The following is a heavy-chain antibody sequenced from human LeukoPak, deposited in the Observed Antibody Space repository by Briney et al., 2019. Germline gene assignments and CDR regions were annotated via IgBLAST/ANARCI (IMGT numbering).Heavy chain of an antibody. D-gene: IGHD2-8*02. CDR2: ISSSSSYI. V-gene: IGHV3-21*01. J-gene: IGHJ5*01. CDR3: ARVAVSGPTGWFDS. CDR1: GFTFSSYS. Sequence: GGSLRLSCAASGFTFSSYSMNWVRQAPGKGLEWVSSISSSSSYIYYADSVKGRFTISRGNVDNVVYLQMNSLGAEDTAVYYCARVAVSGPTGWFDSWGQGTLVIVSS.